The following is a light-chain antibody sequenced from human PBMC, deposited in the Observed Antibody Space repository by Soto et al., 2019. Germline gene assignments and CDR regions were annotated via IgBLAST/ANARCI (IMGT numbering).Light chain of an antibody. J-gene: IGKJ4*01. CDR2: TAS. CDR1: QRISAW. Sequence: DIQMTQSPSFVSASIGDRVTITCRASQRISAWLAWYQQKPGKAPKLLIYTASTLQSGVPSRFSGRGFGTDFTLTISSLQPEDIATYYCQQANNFNFPSITFGGGTKVEIK. V-gene: IGKV1-12*01. CDR3: QQANNFNFPSIT.